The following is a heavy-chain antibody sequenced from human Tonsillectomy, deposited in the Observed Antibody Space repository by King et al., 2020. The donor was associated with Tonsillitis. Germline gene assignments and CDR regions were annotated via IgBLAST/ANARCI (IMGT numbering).Heavy chain of an antibody. CDR2: IYTKTEGGTA. V-gene: IGHV3-15*01. Sequence: QLVQSGGGLVKPGGSLRLSCAASGFTFSDARINWVRQAPGKGLEWVGRIYTKTEGGTADHAAPVKGRFTISRDDSKTTLYLQMNGRRTEDTAVYYCTACDYPLFDYWGQGTLVSVSS. CDR3: TACDYPLFDY. J-gene: IGHJ4*02. D-gene: IGHD4-17*01. CDR1: GFTFSDAR.